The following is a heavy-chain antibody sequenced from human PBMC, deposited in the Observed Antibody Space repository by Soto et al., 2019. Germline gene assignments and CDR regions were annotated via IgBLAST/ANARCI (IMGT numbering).Heavy chain of an antibody. CDR2: IYWDDDK. CDR1: GFSLSTSGVG. J-gene: IGHJ4*02. V-gene: IGHV2-5*02. CDR3: ARTNRLRYFDY. Sequence: QITVKESGPTLVKPIQTLTLTCTFSGFSLSTSGVGVGWIRQPPGKALEWLALIYWDDDKRYSPSLKSRLTITKDTSKNQVVLTMTNMDPVDTATYYCARTNRLRYFDYWGQGTLVTVSS. D-gene: IGHD5-12*01.